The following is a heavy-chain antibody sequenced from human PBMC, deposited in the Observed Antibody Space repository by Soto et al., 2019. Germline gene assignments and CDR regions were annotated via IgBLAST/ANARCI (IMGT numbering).Heavy chain of an antibody. CDR3: ARVRGYSYGPFDY. V-gene: IGHV4-59*08. J-gene: IGHJ4*02. D-gene: IGHD5-18*01. Sequence: SETLSLTCTVSGGSISSYHWSWVRQAPGKGLEWIGHAYYTGSTNYNPSLKSRVTISVDTSKNRFSLELRSVTAADTAVFYCARVRGYSYGPFDYWGQGTLVTVSS. CDR1: GGSISSYH. CDR2: AYYTGST.